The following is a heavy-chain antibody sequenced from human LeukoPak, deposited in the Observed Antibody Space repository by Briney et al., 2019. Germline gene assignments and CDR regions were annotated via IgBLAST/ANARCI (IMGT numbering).Heavy chain of an antibody. Sequence: SETLSLTCTVSGGSISIYYWSWIRQPPGKGLEWIGYIYYSGSTNYNPSLKSRVTISVDTSKNQFSLKLSSVTAADTAVYYCARGSGYYYNWFDPWGQGTLVTVSS. D-gene: IGHD3-22*01. CDR3: ARGSGYYYNWFDP. CDR2: IYYSGST. J-gene: IGHJ5*02. V-gene: IGHV4-59*01. CDR1: GGSISIYY.